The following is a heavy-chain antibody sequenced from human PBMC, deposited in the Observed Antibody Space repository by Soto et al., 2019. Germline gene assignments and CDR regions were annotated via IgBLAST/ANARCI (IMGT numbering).Heavy chain of an antibody. CDR1: GGSISSGDYY. CDR3: ARDLGRAYFDY. J-gene: IGHJ4*02. CDR2: TYYSGNT. Sequence: QVQLQESGPGLVKPSQTLSLTCTVSGGSISSGDYYWSWIRQPPGKGLEWIGYTYYSGNTYYNSSLKRRLTISVDTSKNQFSLRLTSVTAADTAVYYCARDLGRAYFDYWGQGTLVTVSS. V-gene: IGHV4-30-4*01.